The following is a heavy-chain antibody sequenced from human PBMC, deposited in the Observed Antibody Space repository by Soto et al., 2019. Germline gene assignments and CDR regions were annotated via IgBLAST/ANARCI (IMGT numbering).Heavy chain of an antibody. J-gene: IGHJ2*01. CDR3: TNVIEFIGYEVWYFDL. Sequence: QVQLVESGGDVVQPGRSLRLSCAASGFTFSTCGMHWVRQAPGKGLEWVALTSYHGNKEYYADSVKGRFTISRDNSKNTLYLQMNSLRAEDTAVYYCTNVIEFIGYEVWYFDLWGRGTLVTVSS. V-gene: IGHV3-30*18. CDR1: GFTFSTCG. CDR2: TSYHGNKE. D-gene: IGHD5-12*01.